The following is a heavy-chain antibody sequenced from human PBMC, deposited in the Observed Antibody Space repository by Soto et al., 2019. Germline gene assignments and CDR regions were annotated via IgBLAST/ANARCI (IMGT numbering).Heavy chain of an antibody. J-gene: IGHJ5*02. D-gene: IGHD5-18*01. V-gene: IGHV4-59*08. Sequence: QVQLQESGPGLVKPSETLSLTCTVSGGSINSYYWSWIRQPPGKGLEWIGYIYYSGSTNYNPSPKSRVTVAVDTSTNQFSLKLSSVTAAAPAVYYCARWGVDTAMVTEWFDPWGQGTLVTVSS. CDR2: IYYSGST. CDR1: GGSINSYY. CDR3: ARWGVDTAMVTEWFDP.